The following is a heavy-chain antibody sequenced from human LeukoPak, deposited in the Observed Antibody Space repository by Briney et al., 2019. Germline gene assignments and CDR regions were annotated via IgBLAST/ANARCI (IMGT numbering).Heavy chain of an antibody. D-gene: IGHD1-26*01. J-gene: IGHJ4*02. V-gene: IGHV1-8*03. CDR2: MNPNSGNT. Sequence: ASVKVSCKASGYTFTGYFLHWVRQATGQGLEWMGWMNPNSGNTGYAQKFQGRVTITRNTSISTAYMELSSLRSEDTAVYYCAREYSGSYFGTPYFDYGGQGTLVTVSS. CDR3: AREYSGSYFGTPYFDY. CDR1: GYTFTGYF.